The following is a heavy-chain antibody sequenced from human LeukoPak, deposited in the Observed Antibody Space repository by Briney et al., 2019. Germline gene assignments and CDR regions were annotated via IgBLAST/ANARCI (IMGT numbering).Heavy chain of an antibody. D-gene: IGHD2-15*01. J-gene: IGHJ4*02. CDR1: GGSISSGSYY. V-gene: IGHV4-61*02. CDR2: IYTSGST. Sequence: PSETLSLTCTVSGGSISSGSYYWSWIRQPAGKGLEWIGRIYTSGSTNYNSSLKSRVTISVDTSKNQFSLKLSSVTAADTAVYYCASGWWEHYFDYWGQGTLVTVSS. CDR3: ASGWWEHYFDY.